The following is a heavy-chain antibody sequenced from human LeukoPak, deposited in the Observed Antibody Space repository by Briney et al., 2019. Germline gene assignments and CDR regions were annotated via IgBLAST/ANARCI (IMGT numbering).Heavy chain of an antibody. Sequence: KTSETLSLTCTVSGYSISSGYYWGWIRQPPGKGLEWIGSIYHSGSTYYNPSLKSRVTISVDTSKNQFSLKLSSVTAADTAVYYCAGLGGKYYYYMDVWGKGTTVTVSS. V-gene: IGHV4-38-2*02. CDR2: IYHSGST. J-gene: IGHJ6*03. D-gene: IGHD3-16*01. CDR3: AGLGGKYYYYMDV. CDR1: GYSISSGYY.